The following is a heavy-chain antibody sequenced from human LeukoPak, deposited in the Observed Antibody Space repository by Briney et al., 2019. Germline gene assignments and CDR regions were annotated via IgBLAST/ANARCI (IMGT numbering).Heavy chain of an antibody. V-gene: IGHV1-69*04. Sequence: ASVKVSCKASGYTFTSYGISWVRQAPGQGLEWMGRIIPILGIANYAQKFQGRVTITADKSTSTAYMELSSLRSEDTAVYYCATPSYCGGDCHLRTFDYWGQGTLVTVSS. CDR3: ATPSYCGGDCHLRTFDY. D-gene: IGHD2-21*02. J-gene: IGHJ4*02. CDR1: GYTFTSYG. CDR2: IIPILGIA.